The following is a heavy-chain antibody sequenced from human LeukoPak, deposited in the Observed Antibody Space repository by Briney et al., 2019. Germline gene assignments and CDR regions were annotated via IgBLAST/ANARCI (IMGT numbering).Heavy chain of an antibody. V-gene: IGHV3-53*01. CDR1: GFTVSSNY. CDR2: IYSGGST. D-gene: IGHD3-22*01. CDR3: AGAYYYESSGYFYFDY. Sequence: GGSLRLSCAASGFTVSSNYMTWVRQAPGKGLEWVAVIYSGGSTYCADSVKGRFTISRDNSKNTMYLQMNNLRAEDTAVYYCAGAYYYESSGYFYFDYWGQGTLVTVSS. J-gene: IGHJ4*02.